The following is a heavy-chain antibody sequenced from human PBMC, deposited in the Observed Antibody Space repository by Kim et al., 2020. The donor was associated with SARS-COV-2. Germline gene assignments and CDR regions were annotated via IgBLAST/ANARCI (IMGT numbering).Heavy chain of an antibody. CDR1: GFTFSSYG. CDR2: ISYDGSNK. CDR3: AKKLLSD. Sequence: GGSLRLSCAASGFTFSSYGMHWVRQAPGKGLEWVAVISYDGSNKYYADSVKGRFTISRDNSKNTLYLQMNSLRAEDTAVYYCAKKLLSDWGQGTLVTVSS. D-gene: IGHD3-10*01. V-gene: IGHV3-30*18. J-gene: IGHJ4*02.